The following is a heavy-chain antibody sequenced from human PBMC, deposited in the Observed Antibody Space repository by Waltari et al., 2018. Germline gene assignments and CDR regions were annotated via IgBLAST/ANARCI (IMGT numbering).Heavy chain of an antibody. D-gene: IGHD1-1*01. Sequence: ELQVVESGGGLIQPGASLRLSCAASGFTVSSTYMAWVRQAPGKGPEWVSVILTSGSTYHADSVKGRFTISRDNSENTVHLQMKNLTAEDTALYYCARATNWVLEAFDLWGQGTMVTVSP. CDR1: GFTVSSTY. J-gene: IGHJ3*01. CDR3: ARATNWVLEAFDL. CDR2: ILTSGST. V-gene: IGHV3-53*01.